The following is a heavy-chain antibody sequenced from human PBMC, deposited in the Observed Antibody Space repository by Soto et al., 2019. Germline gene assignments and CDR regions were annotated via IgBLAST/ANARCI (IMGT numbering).Heavy chain of an antibody. CDR3: ARARVVVVPTATLWYYYGMDV. Sequence: QVQLQESGPGLVKPSQTLSLTCTVSGGSISSGDYYWSWIRQPPGKGLEWIGYIYYSGSTYYNPSLKSRVTISVDTSKNQFSLKLSSVTAADTAVYYCARARVVVVPTATLWYYYGMDVWGQGTTVTVSS. D-gene: IGHD2-2*01. CDR2: IYYSGST. J-gene: IGHJ6*02. CDR1: GGSISSGDYY. V-gene: IGHV4-30-4*01.